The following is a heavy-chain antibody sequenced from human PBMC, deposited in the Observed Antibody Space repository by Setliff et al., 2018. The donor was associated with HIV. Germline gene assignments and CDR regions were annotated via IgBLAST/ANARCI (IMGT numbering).Heavy chain of an antibody. V-gene: IGHV3-7*01. CDR1: GFTFGDYA. Sequence: GGSLRLSCTASGFTFGDYAVSWVRQAPGKGLEWVANIKQDGRERYNVDSVKGRFTISRDNAKNSLYLQMNSLRAEDTAAYYCASEAGASSGWFGYWGQGTLVTVSS. D-gene: IGHD6-19*01. J-gene: IGHJ5*01. CDR2: IKQDGRER. CDR3: ASEAGASSGWFGY.